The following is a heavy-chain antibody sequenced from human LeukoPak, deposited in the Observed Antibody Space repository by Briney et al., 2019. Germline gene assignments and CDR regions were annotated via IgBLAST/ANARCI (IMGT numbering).Heavy chain of an antibody. CDR1: GFTFSNYG. J-gene: IGHJ4*02. Sequence: GRSLRLSCAASGFTFSNYGMHWVRQAPGKGLEWVAVIWYDGSKTYHADSVKGRFTISRDNSKNTLFLQINSLRAEDSAVYYCATDRERDPSVYYLVGGQGTLITVSS. CDR3: ATDRERDPSVYYLV. CDR2: IWYDGSKT. V-gene: IGHV3-33*01. D-gene: IGHD3-22*01.